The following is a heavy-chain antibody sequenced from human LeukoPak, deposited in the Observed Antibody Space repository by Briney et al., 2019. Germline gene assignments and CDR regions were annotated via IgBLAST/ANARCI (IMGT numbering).Heavy chain of an antibody. CDR3: AREGYYYHTSNGDDH. Sequence: ASVKVSCKASGYTFTSYGISWVRQAPGQGLEWMGWISAYNGNTNYAQKLQGRVTMTTDTSTSTAYMELRSLGSDDTAVYYCAREGYYYHTSNGDDHWGQGTLVTVSS. CDR1: GYTFTSYG. CDR2: ISAYNGNT. D-gene: IGHD3-22*01. V-gene: IGHV1-18*01. J-gene: IGHJ5*02.